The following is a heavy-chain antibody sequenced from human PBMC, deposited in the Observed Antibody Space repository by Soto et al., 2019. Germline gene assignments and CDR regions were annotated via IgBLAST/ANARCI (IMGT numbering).Heavy chain of an antibody. V-gene: IGHV3-30*18. CDR3: AKGGLLLWFGEITY. CDR1: GFTFSSYG. D-gene: IGHD3-10*01. CDR2: ISYDGSNK. Sequence: QVQLVESGGGVVQPGRSLRLSCAASGFTFSSYGMHWVRQAPGKGLEWVAVISYDGSNKYYADSVKGRFTISRDNSKNTLYLQMNSLRAEDTAVYYCAKGGLLLWFGEITYWGQGTLVTVSS. J-gene: IGHJ4*02.